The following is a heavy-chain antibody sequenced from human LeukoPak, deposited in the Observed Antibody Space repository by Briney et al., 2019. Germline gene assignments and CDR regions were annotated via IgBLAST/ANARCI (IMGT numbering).Heavy chain of an antibody. CDR1: GFTFSAYG. J-gene: IGHJ4*02. V-gene: IGHV3-30*18. CDR3: AKSREGVPTRCLDS. D-gene: IGHD3-10*01. Sequence: PGGSLRLSGAASGFTFSAYGMNWVRQAPGQGLEWVAIISYDGGTSYYADSVKGRFTISRDTSKNTLYLQMDSLRAEDTAVYYCAKSREGVPTRCLDSWGQGTLVTVSS. CDR2: ISYDGGTS.